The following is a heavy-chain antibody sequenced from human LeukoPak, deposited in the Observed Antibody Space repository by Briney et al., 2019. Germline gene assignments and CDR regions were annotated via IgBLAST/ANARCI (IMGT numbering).Heavy chain of an antibody. J-gene: IGHJ4*02. D-gene: IGHD3-10*01. CDR2: FDPEDGET. CDR3: ASGARITMVRGVIIPPYDY. Sequence: GASVKVSCKVSGYTLTELSMHWVRQAPGKGLEWMGGFDPEDGETIYAQKFQGRVTMTEDTSTDTAYMELSSLRSEDTAVYYCASGARITMVRGVIIPPYDYWGQGTLVTVSS. V-gene: IGHV1-24*01. CDR1: GYTLTELS.